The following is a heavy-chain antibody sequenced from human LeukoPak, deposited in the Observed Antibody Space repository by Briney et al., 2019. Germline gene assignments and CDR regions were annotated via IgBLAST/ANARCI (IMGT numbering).Heavy chain of an antibody. CDR3: ARGYYCSGDSCYRGYYGMDV. CDR2: ISSNGVST. D-gene: IGHD2-15*01. CDR1: GFXFSSYG. J-gene: IGHJ6*02. Sequence: GGSLRLSCVASGFXFSSYGIHWVRQAPGKGLEYVSGISSNGVSTFYANSVKGRFTISRDNSKNTLYLQMGSLRAEDMAVYYCARGYYCSGDSCYRGYYGMDVWGQGTTVTVSS. V-gene: IGHV3-64*01.